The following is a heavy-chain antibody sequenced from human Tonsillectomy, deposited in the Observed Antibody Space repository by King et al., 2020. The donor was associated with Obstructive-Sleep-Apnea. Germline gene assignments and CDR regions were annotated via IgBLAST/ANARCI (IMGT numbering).Heavy chain of an antibody. D-gene: IGHD1-14*01. CDR3: ARDGMGYYHDGLDV. V-gene: IGHV3-30*04. CDR2: ISYDGSNG. CDR1: GFTFSTYP. Sequence: VQLVESGGDVVQPGRSLRLSCTASGFTFSTYPMHWVRQAPGKGLEWVAVISYDGSNGYYADSVKGRFTISRDNSKNTLYLQMNSLRAEDTAVYYCARDGMGYYHDGLDVWGQGTTVIVSS. J-gene: IGHJ6*02.